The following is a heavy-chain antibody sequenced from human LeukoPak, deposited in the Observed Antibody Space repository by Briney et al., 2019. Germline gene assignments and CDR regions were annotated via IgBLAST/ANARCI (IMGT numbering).Heavy chain of an antibody. D-gene: IGHD6-19*01. CDR3: AREFRYSSGWYGGFDY. V-gene: IGHV3-30-3*01. CDR2: ISYDGSNK. J-gene: IGHJ4*02. CDR1: GFVVSSNY. Sequence: PGGSLRLSCAASGFVVSSNYMSWVRQAPGKGLEWVAVISYDGSNKYYADSVKGRFTISRDNSKNTLYLQMNSLRAEDTAVYYCAREFRYSSGWYGGFDYWGQGTLVTVSS.